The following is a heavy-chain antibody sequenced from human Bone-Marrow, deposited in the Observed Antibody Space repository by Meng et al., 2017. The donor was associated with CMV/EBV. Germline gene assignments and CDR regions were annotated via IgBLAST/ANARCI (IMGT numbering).Heavy chain of an antibody. J-gene: IGHJ3*02. V-gene: IGHV1-46*01. CDR2: ISPFGVNT. Sequence: ASVKVSCKASGYTFTSYYMHWVRQAPGQGLEWMGMISPFGVNTPYAQKFQGRVTMTRDTSTSTVYMDLSSLRSEDTAVYYCARGGPIAVPGQLLAFDIWGQGTMVTVSS. D-gene: IGHD6-19*01. CDR3: ARGGPIAVPGQLLAFDI. CDR1: GYTFTSYY.